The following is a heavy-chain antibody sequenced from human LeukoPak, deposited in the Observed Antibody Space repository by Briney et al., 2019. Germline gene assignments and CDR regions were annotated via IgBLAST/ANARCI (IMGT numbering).Heavy chain of an antibody. V-gene: IGHV1-8*03. Sequence: ASVKVSCKASGYTFTSYDINWVRQATGQGLEWMGWMNPNSGNTGYAQKFQGRVTITRNTSISTAYMELSSLRSEDTAVYYCARGGSSWSYDAFDIWGQGTMVTVSS. CDR3: ARGGSSWSYDAFDI. D-gene: IGHD6-13*01. CDR1: GYTFTSYD. J-gene: IGHJ3*02. CDR2: MNPNSGNT.